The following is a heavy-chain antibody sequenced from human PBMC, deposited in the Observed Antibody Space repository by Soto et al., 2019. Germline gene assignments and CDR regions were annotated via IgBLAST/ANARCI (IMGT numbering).Heavy chain of an antibody. V-gene: IGHV1-2*02. Sequence: ASVKVSCKASGYTFTGYYMHWVRQAPGQGLEWMGWINPNSGGTNYAQKFQGRVTMTRDTSISTAYMELSRLRSDDTAVYYCARDRSGRKNWFDPWGQGTLVTVSS. CDR1: GYTFTGYY. CDR3: ARDRSGRKNWFDP. D-gene: IGHD2-15*01. J-gene: IGHJ5*02. CDR2: INPNSGGT.